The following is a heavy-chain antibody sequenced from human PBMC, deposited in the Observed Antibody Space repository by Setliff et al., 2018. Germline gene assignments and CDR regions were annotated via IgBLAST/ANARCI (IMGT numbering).Heavy chain of an antibody. CDR3: ARLYYNFWSGYFREHAQFDP. D-gene: IGHD3-3*01. CDR1: GGSISSSSYY. V-gene: IGHV4-39*07. Sequence: KPSETLSLTCTVSGGSISSSSYYWGWIRQPPGKGLEWIGSIYYSGSTYYNPSLKSRVTISVDTSKNQFSLKLSSVTAADTAVDYCARLYYNFWSGYFREHAQFDPWGQGTLVTVSS. J-gene: IGHJ5*02. CDR2: IYYSGST.